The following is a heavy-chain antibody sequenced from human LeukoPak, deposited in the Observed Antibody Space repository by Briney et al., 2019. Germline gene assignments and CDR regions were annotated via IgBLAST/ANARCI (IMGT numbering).Heavy chain of an antibody. D-gene: IGHD5-12*01. J-gene: IGHJ4*02. Sequence: PGRSLRLSCTASGFNFGDYTMTWVRQAPGKGLEWVSFIRSKNFGETQEYAAAVKGRFTISRDDSKNITYLEMSSLKTEDTAVSYCYSGHDSIYFDYWGQGTLVTVSS. V-gene: IGHV3-49*04. CDR1: GFNFGDYT. CDR3: YSGHDSIYFDY. CDR2: IRSKNFGETQ.